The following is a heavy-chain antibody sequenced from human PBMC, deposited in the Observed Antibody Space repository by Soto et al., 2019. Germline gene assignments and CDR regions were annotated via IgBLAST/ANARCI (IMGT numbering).Heavy chain of an antibody. CDR3: ARGDIVVVPAAPNYYYYGMDV. D-gene: IGHD2-2*01. Sequence: QVQLVQSGAEVKKPGSSVKVSCKASGGTFSSYAISWVRQAPGQGLEWMGGIIPIFGTANYAQKFQGRVTITADESTSTAYMELSSLGSEDTAVYYCARGDIVVVPAAPNYYYYGMDVWGQGTTVTVSS. CDR1: GGTFSSYA. CDR2: IIPIFGTA. J-gene: IGHJ6*02. V-gene: IGHV1-69*01.